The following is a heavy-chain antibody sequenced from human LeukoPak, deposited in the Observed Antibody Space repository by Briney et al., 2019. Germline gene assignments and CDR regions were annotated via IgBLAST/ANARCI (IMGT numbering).Heavy chain of an antibody. J-gene: IGHJ4*02. V-gene: IGHV3-7*01. CDR1: GFTFSSYW. CDR2: IKQDGSEK. CDR3: ARDARYCSGGSCYHDY. Sequence: GGSLRLSCAASGFTFSSYWMSWVRQAPGKGLEWVANIKQDGSEKYYVDSVKGRFTISRDNAKNSLYLQMNSLRAEDTAVYYCARDARYCSGGSCYHDYWGQGTLVTVSS. D-gene: IGHD2-15*01.